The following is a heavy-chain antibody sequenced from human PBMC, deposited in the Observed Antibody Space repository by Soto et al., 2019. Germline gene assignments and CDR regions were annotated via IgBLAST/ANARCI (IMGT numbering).Heavy chain of an antibody. D-gene: IGHD3-10*01. V-gene: IGHV4-34*01. CDR3: ARGRYYYGSGSYYNGYYYFDY. Sequence: QVQLQQWGAGLLKPSETLSLTCAVYGGSFSGYYRSWIRQPPGKGLEWIGEINHSGSTNYNPSLKSRVTISVDTSKNQFSLKLSSVTAADTAVYYCARGRYYYGSGSYYNGYYYFDYWGQGTLVTVSS. CDR2: INHSGST. J-gene: IGHJ4*02. CDR1: GGSFSGYY.